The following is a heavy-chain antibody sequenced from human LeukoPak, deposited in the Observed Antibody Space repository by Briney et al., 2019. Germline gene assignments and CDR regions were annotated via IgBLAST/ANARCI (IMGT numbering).Heavy chain of an antibody. CDR3: VKDQKPNGSGKVDC. CDR1: GFTFSNYA. V-gene: IGHV3-23*01. Sequence: GGSLRLSCAASGFTFSNYAMGWVRQAPGKGLEWVSHLNNDYGGHEHYSDSVEGRFTISRDNSKNTLHLQMNSLTDEDTAIYYCVKDQKPNGSGKVDCWGQGTLVTVSS. CDR2: LNNDYGGHE. J-gene: IGHJ4*02. D-gene: IGHD6-19*01.